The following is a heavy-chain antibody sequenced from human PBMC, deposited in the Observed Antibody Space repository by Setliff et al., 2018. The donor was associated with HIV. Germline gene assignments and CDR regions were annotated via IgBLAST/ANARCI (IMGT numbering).Heavy chain of an antibody. CDR1: GFTFGDYR. CDR2: IRKTVYGATT. J-gene: IGHJ6*02. V-gene: IGHV3-49*04. Sequence: PGGSLRLSCTTSGFTFGDYRMSWVRQAPGKGLEWVGFIRKTVYGATTEYAASVKGRFTISRDNSKSIAYLQMNTLRSDDTAVYYCARGKSGFETTGIDYGMDLWGQGTTVTVSS. D-gene: IGHD1-1*01. CDR3: ARGKSGFETTGIDYGMDL.